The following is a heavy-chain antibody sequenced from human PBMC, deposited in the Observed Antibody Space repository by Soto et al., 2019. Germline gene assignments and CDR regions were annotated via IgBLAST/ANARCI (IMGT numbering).Heavy chain of an antibody. Sequence: GGSLRLSCAASGFTFSNAWMSWVRQAPGKGLEWVGRIKSKTDGGTTDYAAPVKGRFTISRDDSKNTLYLQMNSLKTEDTAVYYCTTDGGGGDFDWLKSNWFDPWGQGTLVTVSS. CDR1: GFTFSNAW. D-gene: IGHD3-9*01. CDR3: TTDGGGGDFDWLKSNWFDP. V-gene: IGHV3-15*01. CDR2: IKSKTDGGTT. J-gene: IGHJ5*02.